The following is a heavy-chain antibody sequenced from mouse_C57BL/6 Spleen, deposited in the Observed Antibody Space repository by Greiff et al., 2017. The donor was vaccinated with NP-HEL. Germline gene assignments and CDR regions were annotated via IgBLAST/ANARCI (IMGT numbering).Heavy chain of an antibody. CDR3: ARGDYDRNWYFDV. V-gene: IGHV1-61*01. J-gene: IGHJ1*03. Sequence: VQLQQPGAELVRPGSSVKLSCKASGYTFTSYWMDWVKQRPGQGLEWIGNIYPSDSETHYTQKFKDKATLTVDKSSSTAYMQLSSLTSEDAAVYYCARGDYDRNWYFDVWGTGTTVTVSS. CDR2: IYPSDSET. CDR1: GYTFTSYW. D-gene: IGHD2-4*01.